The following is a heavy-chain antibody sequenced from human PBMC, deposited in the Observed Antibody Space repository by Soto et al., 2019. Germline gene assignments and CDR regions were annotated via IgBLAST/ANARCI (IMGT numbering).Heavy chain of an antibody. D-gene: IGHD6-6*01. CDR3: ARGGSIAARPPWFDP. Sequence: GASVKVSCKASGGTFSSYAISWVRQAPGQGLEWMGGIIPIFGTANYAQKFQGRVTITADESTSTAYMELSSLRSEDTAVYYCARGGSIAARPPWFDPWGQGTLVTVSS. J-gene: IGHJ5*02. CDR2: IIPIFGTA. CDR1: GGTFSSYA. V-gene: IGHV1-69*13.